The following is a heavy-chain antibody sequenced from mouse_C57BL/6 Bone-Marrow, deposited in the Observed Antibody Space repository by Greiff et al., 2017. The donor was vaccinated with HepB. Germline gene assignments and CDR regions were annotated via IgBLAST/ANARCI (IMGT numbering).Heavy chain of an antibody. Sequence: DVMLVESGEGLVKPGGSLKLSCAASGFTFSSYAMSWVRQTPEKRLEWVAYISSGGDYIYYADTVKGRFTISRDNARNTLYLQMSSLKSEDTAMYYCTRDRIYYDYDDYAMDYWGQGTSVTVSS. V-gene: IGHV5-9-1*02. J-gene: IGHJ4*01. CDR2: ISSGGDYI. CDR1: GFTFSSYA. D-gene: IGHD2-4*01. CDR3: TRDRIYYDYDDYAMDY.